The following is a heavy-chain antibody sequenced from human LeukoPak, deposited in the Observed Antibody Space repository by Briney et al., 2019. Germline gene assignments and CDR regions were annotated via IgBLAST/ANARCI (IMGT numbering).Heavy chain of an antibody. Sequence: GGSLRLSCAASGFTFSYAMAWVRQAPGKRLAWVSAIRGSGDGTYYADSVKGRFTISRDNSKNTLYLQMSSLRAEDTAVYYCAKDTSSWPHYFDYWGQGTLVTVSS. CDR2: IRGSGDGT. D-gene: IGHD6-13*01. CDR3: AKDTSSWPHYFDY. V-gene: IGHV3-23*01. CDR1: GFTFSYA. J-gene: IGHJ4*02.